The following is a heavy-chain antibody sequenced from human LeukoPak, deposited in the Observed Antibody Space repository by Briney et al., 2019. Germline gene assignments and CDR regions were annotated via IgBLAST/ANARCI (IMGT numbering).Heavy chain of an antibody. Sequence: GGSLRLSCAASEFTFSSYSMNWVRQAPGKGLEWVSSISSSSSYIYYADSVKGRFTISRDNAKNSLYLQMNSLRAEDTAVYYCARIALCSSTSCYSYGMDVWGQGTTVTVSS. D-gene: IGHD2-2*01. CDR1: EFTFSSYS. CDR3: ARIALCSSTSCYSYGMDV. J-gene: IGHJ6*02. CDR2: ISSSSSYI. V-gene: IGHV3-21*01.